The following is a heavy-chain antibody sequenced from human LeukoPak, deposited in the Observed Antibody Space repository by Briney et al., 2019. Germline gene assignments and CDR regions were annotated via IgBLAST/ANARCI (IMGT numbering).Heavy chain of an antibody. J-gene: IGHJ5*02. V-gene: IGHV4-39*01. CDR2: IYYSGST. CDR3: ARHRPRCSGGSCYRWFDP. D-gene: IGHD2-15*01. Sequence: SETLSLTCTVSGGSISSSSYYWGWIRQPPGKGLEWIGSIYYSGSTNYNPSLKSRVTISVDTSKNQFSLKLNSVTAADTAVYYCARHRPRCSGGSCYRWFDPWGQGTLVTVSS. CDR1: GGSISSSSYY.